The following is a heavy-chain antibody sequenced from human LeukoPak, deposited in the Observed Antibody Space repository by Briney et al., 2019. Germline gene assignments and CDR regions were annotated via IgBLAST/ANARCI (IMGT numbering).Heavy chain of an antibody. CDR1: GFTFGDYY. Sequence: GGSPRLSCAAPGFTFGDYYMSWIRQAPGKGLEWVSSIISSGSTIYYADSVKGRFTISRDNAKNSLYLQMNSLRAEDTAVYYCARGFVFYDFWSGYYTKGAFDIWGQGTMVTVSS. V-gene: IGHV3-11*01. CDR2: IISSGSTI. J-gene: IGHJ3*02. D-gene: IGHD3-3*01. CDR3: ARGFVFYDFWSGYYTKGAFDI.